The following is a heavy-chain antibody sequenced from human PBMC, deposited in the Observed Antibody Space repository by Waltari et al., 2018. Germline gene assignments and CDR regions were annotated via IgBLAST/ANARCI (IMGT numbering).Heavy chain of an antibody. CDR2: IIPIFGTA. Sequence: KVSCKASGGTFSSYAISWVRQAPGQGLEWMGGIIPIFGTANYAQKFQGRVTITADESTSTAYMELSSLRSEDTAVYYCAREETDYYDSSGYYPAEYFQHWGQGTLVTVSS. V-gene: IGHV1-69*01. CDR3: AREETDYYDSSGYYPAEYFQH. CDR1: GGTFSSYA. J-gene: IGHJ1*01. D-gene: IGHD3-22*01.